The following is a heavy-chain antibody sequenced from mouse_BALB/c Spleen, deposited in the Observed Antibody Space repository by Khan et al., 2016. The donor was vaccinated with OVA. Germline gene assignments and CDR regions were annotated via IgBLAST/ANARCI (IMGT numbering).Heavy chain of an antibody. CDR3: ARLEDI. D-gene: IGHD1-3*01. J-gene: IGHJ2*01. CDR1: GFLLTGYG. Sequence: VQLVESGPGLVAPSQSLSITCTVPGFLLTGYGLHWVRQPPGKGLEWLGVIWAGGSTNYNSALMSSMSISKDNSKSQVFLKMNSLKTDDTAMYYCARLEDIWGEGTTLTVSS. CDR2: IWAGGST. V-gene: IGHV2-9*02.